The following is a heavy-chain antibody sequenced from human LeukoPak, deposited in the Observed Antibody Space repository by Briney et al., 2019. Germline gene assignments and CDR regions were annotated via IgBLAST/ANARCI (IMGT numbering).Heavy chain of an antibody. V-gene: IGHV3-23*01. D-gene: IGHD6-19*01. CDR1: GFTFNRYG. Sequence: GGSLRLSCAASGFTFNRYGMSWVRQAPGKGLEWVSAISGSGGTTYYADSVKGRFTISRDNSKNTLYLQINSLRDEDTAVYYCAKDRWGAVASFDYWGQGTLVTVSS. CDR3: AKDRWGAVASFDY. J-gene: IGHJ4*02. CDR2: ISGSGGTT.